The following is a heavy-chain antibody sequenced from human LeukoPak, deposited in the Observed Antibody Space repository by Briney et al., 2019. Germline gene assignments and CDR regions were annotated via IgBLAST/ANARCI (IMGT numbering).Heavy chain of an antibody. CDR3: ARQTPNNSGWSGFDP. V-gene: IGHV3-11*04. Sequence: GGSLRLSCAASGFTFSDYYTSWIRQAPGRGLEWVSYISSSGGTIYYADSVKGRFTISRDNAKNSLYLQMNSLRAEDTAVYYCARQTPNNSGWSGFDPWGQGTLVTVSS. CDR2: ISSSGGTI. J-gene: IGHJ5*02. CDR1: GFTFSDYY. D-gene: IGHD6-19*01.